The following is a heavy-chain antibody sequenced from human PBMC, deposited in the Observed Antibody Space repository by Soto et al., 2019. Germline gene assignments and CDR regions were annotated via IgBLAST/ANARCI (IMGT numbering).Heavy chain of an antibody. D-gene: IGHD3-9*01. J-gene: IGHJ4*02. CDR3: ARDRVQYYDILTGYYTDFDY. CDR1: GYTFTSYG. V-gene: IGHV1-18*01. CDR2: ISAYNGNT. Sequence: ASVKVSCKASGYTFTSYGISWVLQAPGQGLEWMGWISAYNGNTNYAQKLQGRVTMTTDTSTSTAYMELRSLRSDDTAVYYCARDRVQYYDILTGYYTDFDYWGQGTLVTVSS.